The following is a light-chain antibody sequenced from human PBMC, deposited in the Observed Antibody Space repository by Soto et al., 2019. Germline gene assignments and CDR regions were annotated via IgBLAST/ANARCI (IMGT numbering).Light chain of an antibody. J-gene: IGLJ2*01. CDR2: DTN. Sequence: QAVVTQESSLTVSPGGTITLTCGSSAGAVTSGHYPHWFQQKPGQAPRTLISDTNNKHSSTPARFSGSLLGGKAALTLSGAQPEDEADYYCLLSFIGTPVFGRGTKLTVL. CDR3: LLSFIGTPV. V-gene: IGLV7-46*01. CDR1: AGAVTSGHY.